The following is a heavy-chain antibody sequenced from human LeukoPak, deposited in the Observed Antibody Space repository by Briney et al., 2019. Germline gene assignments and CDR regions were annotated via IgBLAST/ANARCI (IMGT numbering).Heavy chain of an antibody. CDR3: ARAGDSSGWYFSGSWFDP. V-gene: IGHV1-69*01. J-gene: IGHJ5*02. CDR1: GGTFSIYA. Sequence: EASVNVSCKASGGTFSIYAISWVRQAPGQGLEWMGGIIPIFGTANYAQKFQGRVTITADESTSTAYMELSSLRSEDTAVYYCARAGDSSGWYFSGSWFDPWGQGTLVTVSS. CDR2: IIPIFGTA. D-gene: IGHD6-19*01.